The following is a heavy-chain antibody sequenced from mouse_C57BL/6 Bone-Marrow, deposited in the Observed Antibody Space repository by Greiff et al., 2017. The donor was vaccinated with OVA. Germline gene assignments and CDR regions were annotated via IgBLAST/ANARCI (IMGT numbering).Heavy chain of an antibody. CDR3: AIYGSSFYYAMDY. V-gene: IGHV1-55*01. CDR2: LYPGSGST. D-gene: IGHD1-1*01. CDR1: GYTFTSYW. J-gene: IGHJ4*01. Sequence: QVQLQQPGAELVKPGASVKMSCKASGYTFTSYWITWVKQRPGQGLEWIGDLYPGSGSTNYNEKFKGQATLTVDTSSSTAYMQLSSLTSEDSAVYYCAIYGSSFYYAMDYWGQGTSVTVSS.